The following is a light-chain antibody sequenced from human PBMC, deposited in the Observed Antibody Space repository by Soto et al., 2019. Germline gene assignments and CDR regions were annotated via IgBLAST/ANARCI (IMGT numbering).Light chain of an antibody. Sequence: QSALTQPRSVSGSPGQSVAISCTGTSSDIGGYNYVSWYQQHPGKAPKVMIYDVDKRPSGVPDRFSGSKSGNTASLTISDLQTEDEADYYCCSYTATNTVVFGGGTKLTVL. J-gene: IGLJ2*01. CDR1: SSDIGGYNY. V-gene: IGLV2-11*01. CDR3: CSYTATNTVV. CDR2: DVD.